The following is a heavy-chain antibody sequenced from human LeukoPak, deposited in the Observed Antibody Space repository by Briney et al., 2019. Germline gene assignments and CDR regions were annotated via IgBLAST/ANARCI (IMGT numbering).Heavy chain of an antibody. CDR3: ARGVVTDDYYMDV. CDR1: GGSITSGRYY. Sequence: PSQTLSLTCSVSGGSITSGRYYWTWIRQPAGKGLEWIGRLYTNDNTNYDPSLESRVSISVDTSRSQFYLQLTSVTAADTAVYFCARGVVTDDYYMDVWGKGITVIVSS. D-gene: IGHD2-21*02. J-gene: IGHJ6*03. V-gene: IGHV4-61*02. CDR2: LYTNDNT.